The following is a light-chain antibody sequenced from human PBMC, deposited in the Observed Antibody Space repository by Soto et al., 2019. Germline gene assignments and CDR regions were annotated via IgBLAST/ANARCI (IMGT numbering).Light chain of an antibody. CDR1: QDLWKY. Sequence: DIQMTQSPSSLSASVGDRVTISCRASQDLWKYLAWYQQRPGKAPKLLIYDASTLESGVPSRFSGSGSGTSFTLTINSLQPEDVATYYCQKYNSAPLTFGGGTKV. CDR3: QKYNSAPLT. CDR2: DAS. J-gene: IGKJ4*01. V-gene: IGKV1-27*01.